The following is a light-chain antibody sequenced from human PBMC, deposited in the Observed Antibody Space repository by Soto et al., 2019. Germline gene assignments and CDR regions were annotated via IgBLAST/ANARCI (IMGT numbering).Light chain of an antibody. CDR3: SSYTSSSTYYV. V-gene: IGLV2-14*01. J-gene: IGLJ1*01. CDR1: SSDVGGYNY. CDR2: GVS. Sequence: SVLAQPASVSVSPGQSITISCTGTSSDVGGYNYVSWYQQHPGKAPKLMIYGVSNRPSGVSNRFSGSKSGNTASLTISGLQAEDEADYYCSSYTSSSTYYVFGTGTKVTVL.